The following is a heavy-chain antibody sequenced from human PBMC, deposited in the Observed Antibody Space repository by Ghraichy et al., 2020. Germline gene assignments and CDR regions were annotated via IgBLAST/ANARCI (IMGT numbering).Heavy chain of an antibody. J-gene: IGHJ2*01. D-gene: IGHD2-21*02. CDR2: TSGSGGNT. CDR1: GFTFRSYG. CDR3: AKLKGHCSGDCSGEWYFDL. Sequence: GGSLRLSCAASGFTFRSYGMSWVRQVAGKGLEWVSITSGSGGNTYHADSVKGRFTISRDNSKNTLYLQMNSLRAEDTAVYYCAKLKGHCSGDCSGEWYFDLWGRGTLVTVSS. V-gene: IGHV3-23*01.